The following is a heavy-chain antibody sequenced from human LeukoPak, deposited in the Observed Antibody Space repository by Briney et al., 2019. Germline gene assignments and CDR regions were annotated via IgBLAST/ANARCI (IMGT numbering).Heavy chain of an antibody. D-gene: IGHD3-22*01. Sequence: GGSLRLSCAASGFTFSSYWMSWVRQAPGKGLEWVANIKQDGSEKYYVDSVKGRFTIPRDNAKNSLYLQMNSLRAEDTAVYYCARAYYDSSGKTLDYWGQGTLVTVSS. CDR3: ARAYYDSSGKTLDY. CDR1: GFTFSSYW. J-gene: IGHJ4*02. V-gene: IGHV3-7*01. CDR2: IKQDGSEK.